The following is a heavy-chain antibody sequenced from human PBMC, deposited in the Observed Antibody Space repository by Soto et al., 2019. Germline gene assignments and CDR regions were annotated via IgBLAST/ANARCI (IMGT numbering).Heavy chain of an antibody. CDR2: ISWNSGSI. V-gene: IGHV3-9*01. CDR3: AKDMCPYDILTGSCAYNN. Sequence: EVQLVESGGGLVQPGRSLRLSCAASGFTFDDYAMHWVRQAPGKGLEWVSGISWNSGSIGYVDSVKGRFTISRDNAKNSLYLQMNSLRAEDTALYYCAKDMCPYDILTGSCAYNNWGQGTLVTVSS. D-gene: IGHD3-9*01. CDR1: GFTFDDYA. J-gene: IGHJ4*02.